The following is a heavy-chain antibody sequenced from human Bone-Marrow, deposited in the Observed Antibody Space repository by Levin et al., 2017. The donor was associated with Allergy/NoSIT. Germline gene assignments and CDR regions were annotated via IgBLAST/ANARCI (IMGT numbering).Heavy chain of an antibody. V-gene: IGHV4-31*03. CDR2: IYYSGST. Sequence: SETLSLTCTVSGGSISSGGYYWSWIRQHPGKGLEWIGYIYYSGSTYYNPSLKSRVTISVDTSKNQFSLKLSSVTAADTAVYYCARADYDYIWGSYPHPIDYWGQGTLVTVSS. CDR3: ARADYDYIWGSYPHPIDY. J-gene: IGHJ4*02. CDR1: GGSISSGGYY. D-gene: IGHD3-16*02.